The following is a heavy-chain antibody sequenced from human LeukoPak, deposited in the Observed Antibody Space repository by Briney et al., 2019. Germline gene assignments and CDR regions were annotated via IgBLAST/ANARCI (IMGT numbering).Heavy chain of an antibody. J-gene: IGHJ5*02. CDR2: ISYTGTYI. Sequence: GGSLRLSCAASAFSLNAYNMNWVRQAPGKGLEWVSSISYTGTYIYYADSVKGRFTISRDNAKNSLYLQMNSLRAEDTAVYYCARGRNWFDPWGQGTLVTVSS. CDR1: AFSLNAYN. V-gene: IGHV3-21*01. CDR3: ARGRNWFDP.